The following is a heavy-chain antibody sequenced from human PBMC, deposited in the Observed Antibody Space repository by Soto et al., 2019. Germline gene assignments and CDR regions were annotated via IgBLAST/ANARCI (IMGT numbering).Heavy chain of an antibody. CDR1: GFTLEYFV. CDR2: ISGSGFKK. J-gene: IGHJ5*02. CDR3: AKNQGVQLVQLATVDWFDP. Sequence: LXLSCAASGFTLEYFVMSWFRQAPVQGLEWISSISGSGFKKYYADSVKGRFTISRDNSKSTVYLELNNLSAEDTAVYHCAKNQGVQLVQLATVDWFDPCGQGSVVTVSS. D-gene: IGHD1-1*01. V-gene: IGHV3-23*01.